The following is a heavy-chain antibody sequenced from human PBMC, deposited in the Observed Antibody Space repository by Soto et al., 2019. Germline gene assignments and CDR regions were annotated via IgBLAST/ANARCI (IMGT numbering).Heavy chain of an antibody. V-gene: IGHV3-33*01. CDR3: ARDTAAAEIHFDY. CDR1: GFTFSSYG. J-gene: IGHJ4*02. CDR2: IWYDGSNK. D-gene: IGHD6-13*01. Sequence: QVQLVESGGGVVQPGRSLRLSCAASGFTFSSYGMHWVRQAPGKGLEWVAVIWYDGSNKYYADSVKGRFTISRDNSKNTLYLQMNSLRAEDTAVYYCARDTAAAEIHFDYWGQGTLVTVSS.